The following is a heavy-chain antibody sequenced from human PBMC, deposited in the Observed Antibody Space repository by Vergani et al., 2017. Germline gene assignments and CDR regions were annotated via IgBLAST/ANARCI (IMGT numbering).Heavy chain of an antibody. CDR2: ISYDGSNK. J-gene: IGHJ6*03. D-gene: IGHD6-19*01. CDR1: GFTFSSYG. V-gene: IGHV3-30*03. CDR3: ARSSGWYVYYMDV. Sequence: QVQLVESGGGVVQPGRSLRLSCAASGFTFSSYGMHWVSQAPGKGLEWVAVISYDGSNKYYADSVKGRFTISRDNSKNTLYLQMNSLRAEDTAVYYCARSSGWYVYYMDVWGKGTTVTVSS.